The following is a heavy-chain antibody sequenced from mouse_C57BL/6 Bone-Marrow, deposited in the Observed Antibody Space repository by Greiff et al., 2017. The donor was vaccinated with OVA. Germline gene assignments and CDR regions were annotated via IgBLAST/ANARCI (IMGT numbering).Heavy chain of an antibody. J-gene: IGHJ1*03. CDR3: ARRAFTTVVDWYFDV. CDR2: IDPEDGET. V-gene: IGHV14-2*01. CDR1: GFNIKDYY. D-gene: IGHD1-1*01. Sequence: EVQLVESGAELVKPGASVKLSCTASGFNIKDYYMHWVKQRTEQGLEWIGRIDPEDGETKYAPKFQGKATITADTSSNTAYLQLSSLTSEDTAVYYCARRAFTTVVDWYFDVWGTGTTVTVSS.